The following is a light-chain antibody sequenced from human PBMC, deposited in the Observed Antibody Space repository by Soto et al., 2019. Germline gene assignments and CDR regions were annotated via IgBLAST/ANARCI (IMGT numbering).Light chain of an antibody. Sequence: DIQMTQSPSTLSGSEGDRVTLTXRARQSIRSWFAWYQQDQGXPPQXXXDDXSSLERGVPSRFSGSGSATEFTLTISSLHPDDFATYYCQQYNSDSWTFGQGTKVDIK. CDR1: QSIRSW. CDR3: QQYNSDSWT. CDR2: DXS. J-gene: IGKJ1*01. V-gene: IGKV1-5*01.